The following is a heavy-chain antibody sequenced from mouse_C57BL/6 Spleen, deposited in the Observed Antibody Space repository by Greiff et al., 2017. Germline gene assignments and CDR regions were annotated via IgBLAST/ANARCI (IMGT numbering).Heavy chain of an antibody. Sequence: VQLQQPGAELVKPGASVKLSCKASGYTFTSYWMQWVKQRPGQGLEWIGEIDPSDSYTNYNQKFKGKATLTVDTSSSTAYMQLSSLTSEDSAVYYCARRASTVEVAYWGQGTLVTVSA. CDR3: ARRASTVEVAY. CDR2: IDPSDSYT. D-gene: IGHD1-1*01. J-gene: IGHJ3*01. CDR1: GYTFTSYW. V-gene: IGHV1-50*01.